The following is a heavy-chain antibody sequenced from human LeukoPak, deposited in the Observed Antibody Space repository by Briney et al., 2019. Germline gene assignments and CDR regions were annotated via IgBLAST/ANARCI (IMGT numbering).Heavy chain of an antibody. Sequence: SQTLSLTCTVSGGSISSGSYYWSWIRQPAGKGLEWIGRIYTSGSTNYNPSLKSRVTISVDTSKNQFSLKLSSVTAADTAVYYCARLSGSIAAAGPYYYYYMDVWGKGTTVTISS. D-gene: IGHD6-13*01. CDR1: GGSISSGSYY. CDR2: IYTSGST. V-gene: IGHV4-61*02. J-gene: IGHJ6*03. CDR3: ARLSGSIAAAGPYYYYYMDV.